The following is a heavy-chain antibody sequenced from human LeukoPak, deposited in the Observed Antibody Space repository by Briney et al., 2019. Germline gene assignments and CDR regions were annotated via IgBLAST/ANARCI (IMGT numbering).Heavy chain of an antibody. V-gene: IGHV5-51*01. Sequence: GESLKISCKGSGYSFAFYWIGWVRQMPGKGLEWMGIIYPGDSETRYSPSFQGQVTISADKSISTAYLQWSSLKASDTAMYYCARRSSGWYLDYWGQGTLVTVSS. D-gene: IGHD6-19*01. CDR2: IYPGDSET. CDR3: ARRSSGWYLDY. J-gene: IGHJ4*02. CDR1: GYSFAFYW.